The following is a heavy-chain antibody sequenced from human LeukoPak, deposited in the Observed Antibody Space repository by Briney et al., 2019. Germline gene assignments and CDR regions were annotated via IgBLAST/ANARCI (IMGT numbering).Heavy chain of an antibody. J-gene: IGHJ4*02. Sequence: GASVKVSCKASGYTFTSYAMHWVRQAPGQRLEWMGWINAGNGNTKYSQKFQGRVTMTRNTSISTAYMELSSLRSEDTAVYYCARGPGDYYDSSGYGDYWGQGTLVTVSS. D-gene: IGHD3-22*01. V-gene: IGHV1-3*01. CDR2: INAGNGNT. CDR1: GYTFTSYA. CDR3: ARGPGDYYDSSGYGDY.